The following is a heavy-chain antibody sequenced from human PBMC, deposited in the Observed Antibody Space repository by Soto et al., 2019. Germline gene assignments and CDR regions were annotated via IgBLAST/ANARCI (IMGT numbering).Heavy chain of an antibody. CDR2: ISPYNDDT. D-gene: IGHD5-18*01. J-gene: IGHJ6*02. CDR3: ARDGFYAGLGGQSYGYSQPRYYGMDV. Sequence: QVQLVQSGDEVKKPGASVKVSCKASGYTFISYGISWVRQAPGQGLEWMGWISPYNDDTKYSQKIQGRVSLTTEPSTTTAYMQLRSLRADDRAIYYGARDGFYAGLGGQSYGYSQPRYYGMDVWGQGTTVTVSS. CDR1: GYTFISYG. V-gene: IGHV1-18*01.